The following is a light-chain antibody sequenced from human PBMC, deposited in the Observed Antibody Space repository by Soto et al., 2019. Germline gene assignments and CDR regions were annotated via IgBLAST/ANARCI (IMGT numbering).Light chain of an antibody. V-gene: IGKV1-39*01. CDR2: AAS. CDR3: QQSYSTLWT. Sequence: DIQITQSPSTLSASVGERVTITCRASQSISSWLAWYQQKPGKAPKLLIYAASSLQSGVPSRFSGSGSGTDFTLTISSLQPEDFATYYCQQSYSTLWTFGQGTKVDIK. J-gene: IGKJ1*01. CDR1: QSISSW.